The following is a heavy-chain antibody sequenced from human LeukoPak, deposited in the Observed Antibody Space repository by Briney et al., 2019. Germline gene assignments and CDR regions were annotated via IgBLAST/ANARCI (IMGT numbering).Heavy chain of an antibody. CDR2: TKTSGST. CDR3: AREFGYAVTSLDY. D-gene: IGHD4-17*01. CDR1: GGSISSGSYY. Sequence: SQTLSLTCTVSGGSISSGSYYWRWIRPPGRKGLEWIGSTKTSGSTRYTPYHKRRDTISVDTSKNQISLKLSSVTAADTAVYYCAREFGYAVTSLDYWGQGTLVTVSS. J-gene: IGHJ4*02. V-gene: IGHV4-61*02.